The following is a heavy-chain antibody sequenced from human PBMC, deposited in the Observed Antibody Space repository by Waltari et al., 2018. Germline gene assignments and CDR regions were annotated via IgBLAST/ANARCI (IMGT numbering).Heavy chain of an antibody. CDR2: TSGSGGGP. J-gene: IGHJ5*02. D-gene: IGHD1-26*01. Sequence: EVQLLESGGGLVQPGGSLRLSCAASGFTFSSYAMTWVRQAPGKGLEWVSATSGSGGGPYYADAVTGRFTISRDNSKNTLYLQMNSLRAEDTAVYYCAKSYSGSFPRPFDPWGQGTLVTVSS. CDR1: GFTFSSYA. CDR3: AKSYSGSFPRPFDP. V-gene: IGHV3-23*01.